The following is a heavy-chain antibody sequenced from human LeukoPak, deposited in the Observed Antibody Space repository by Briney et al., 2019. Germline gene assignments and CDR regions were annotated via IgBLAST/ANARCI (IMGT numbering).Heavy chain of an antibody. CDR1: GFTFNNAW. CDR3: TTLPSGKTFGEVITTRPKYFQH. Sequence: GGSLRLSCAASGFTFNNAWMSWLRQAPGKGRVWVGRIKSKTDGGTTDYAAPVKGRFTISRDDSKNTLYLQMNSLKTEDTGVYYCTTLPSGKTFGEVITTRPKYFQHWGQGTLVTVSS. V-gene: IGHV3-15*01. CDR2: IKSKTDGGTT. D-gene: IGHD3-3*01. J-gene: IGHJ1*01.